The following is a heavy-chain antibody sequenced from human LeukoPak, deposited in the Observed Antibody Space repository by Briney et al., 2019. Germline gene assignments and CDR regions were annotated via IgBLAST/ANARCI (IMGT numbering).Heavy chain of an antibody. J-gene: IGHJ5*02. CDR1: GFTFSSYG. CDR2: ISYDGSNK. V-gene: IGHV3-30*18. D-gene: IGHD2-15*01. Sequence: GGSLRLSCAASGFTFSSYGMHWVRQAPGKGLEWVALISYDGSNKYYADSVKGRFTISRDNSKNTLYLQMNSLRAEDTAVYYCAKGGGRFHLLFDPWGQGTLVTVSS. CDR3: AKGGGRFHLLFDP.